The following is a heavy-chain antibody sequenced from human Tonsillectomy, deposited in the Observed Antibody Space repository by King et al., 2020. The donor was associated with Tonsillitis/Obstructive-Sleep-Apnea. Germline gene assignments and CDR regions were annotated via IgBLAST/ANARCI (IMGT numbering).Heavy chain of an antibody. J-gene: IGHJ6*02. CDR2: IDPSDSYT. CDR3: ARHPGMAVAATQDFYYSGMDV. V-gene: IGHV5-10-1*03. Sequence: QLVQSGAEVKKPGESLRISCKGSRYSFTSYWISWVRQMPGQGLEWMGRIDPSDSYTNYSPSFQGHVTISADKSISTAYLQWSSLRASDTAMYYCARHPGMAVAATQDFYYSGMDVWGRGTTVTVSS. CDR1: RYSFTSYW. D-gene: IGHD6-19*01.